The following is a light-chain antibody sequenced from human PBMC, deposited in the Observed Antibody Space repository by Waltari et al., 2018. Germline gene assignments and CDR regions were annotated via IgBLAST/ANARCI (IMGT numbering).Light chain of an antibody. V-gene: IGKV3-20*01. CDR1: QSVTGRY. CDR2: GAS. CDR3: QQYGSTPLT. Sequence: ELVLTQSPGTLSLSHGERATLSCRASQSVTGRYLAWYQQKPGLAPRLLIYGASSRATGIPDRFSGSESGTDFTLTISRLEPEDFAVYFCQQYGSTPLTFGGGTKVEIK. J-gene: IGKJ4*01.